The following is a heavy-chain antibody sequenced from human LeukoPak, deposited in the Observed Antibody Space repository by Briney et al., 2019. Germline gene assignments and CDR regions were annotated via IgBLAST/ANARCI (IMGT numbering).Heavy chain of an antibody. CDR3: ARDAYDSSGYSFDY. Sequence: GGSLRLSCAASGFTFSSYWMSWVRQAPGKGLEWVANIKQDGSEKYYVGSVKGRFTISRDNAKNSLYLQMNSLRAEDTAVYYCARDAYDSSGYSFDYWGQGTLVTVSS. V-gene: IGHV3-7*01. J-gene: IGHJ4*02. CDR2: IKQDGSEK. CDR1: GFTFSSYW. D-gene: IGHD3-22*01.